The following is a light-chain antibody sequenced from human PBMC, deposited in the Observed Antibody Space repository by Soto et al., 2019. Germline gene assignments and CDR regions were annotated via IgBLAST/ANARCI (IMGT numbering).Light chain of an antibody. CDR2: AAS. J-gene: IGKJ5*01. CDR1: QSVSSN. Sequence: EIVMAQSPVTLSVSPGGRATLSCRASQSVSSNLAWYRQKPGQAPRLLIYAASARATGIPARFSGSGSGTEFTLTISSLQSEDSAFYYCQQDNKWPITFGQGTRLEIK. V-gene: IGKV3-15*01. CDR3: QQDNKWPIT.